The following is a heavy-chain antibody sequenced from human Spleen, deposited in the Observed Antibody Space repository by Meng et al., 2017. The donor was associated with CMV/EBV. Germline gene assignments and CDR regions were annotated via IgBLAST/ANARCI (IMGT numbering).Heavy chain of an antibody. CDR1: GYSFTGHS. CDR3: GRGQQTFDP. CDR2: ISPNTGDT. Sequence: KVSCKAYGYSFTGHSIHWVRQTPEKGLQWMGRISPNTGDTIYEENFQGRVTMTRDTSINTAYMELSSLTSDDTAVYYCGRGQQTFDPWGQGTLVTVSS. V-gene: IGHV1-2*06. J-gene: IGHJ5*02. D-gene: IGHD1-1*01.